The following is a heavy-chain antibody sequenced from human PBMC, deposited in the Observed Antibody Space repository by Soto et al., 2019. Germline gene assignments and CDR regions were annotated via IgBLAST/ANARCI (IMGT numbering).Heavy chain of an antibody. CDR1: GGSISSGGYY. Sequence: QVQLQESGPGLVKPSQTLSLTCTVSGGSISSGGYYWSWIRQHPGKGLEWIGYIYYSGSTYYNPSLKSRDTISVDTSKNQFALKLSSVTAADTAVYYCARDGGSGYDSDYWGQGTLVTVSS. CDR3: ARDGGSGYDSDY. J-gene: IGHJ4*02. D-gene: IGHD5-12*01. CDR2: IYYSGST. V-gene: IGHV4-31*03.